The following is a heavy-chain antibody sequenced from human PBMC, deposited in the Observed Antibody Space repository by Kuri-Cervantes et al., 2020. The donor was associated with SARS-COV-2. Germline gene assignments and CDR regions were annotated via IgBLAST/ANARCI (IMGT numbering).Heavy chain of an antibody. V-gene: IGHV3-23*01. CDR2: ISGSGGST. Sequence: GESLKISCAASGFTFSSYAMSWVRQAPGKGLEWVSAISGSGGSTYYADSVKGRFTISRDNSKNMLYLQMNSLRAEDTAVYYCAKIGTQYCSAGSCYVDYWGQGTLVTVSS. D-gene: IGHD2-15*01. CDR3: AKIGTQYCSAGSCYVDY. CDR1: GFTFSSYA. J-gene: IGHJ4*02.